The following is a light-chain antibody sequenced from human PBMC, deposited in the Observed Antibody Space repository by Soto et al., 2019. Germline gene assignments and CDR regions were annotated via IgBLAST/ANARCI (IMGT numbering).Light chain of an antibody. Sequence: DNKMSKSPAAVSVSIGDRVTITCRASQGISSWLAWYQQKPGKAPKLLIYAASSLQSGVPSRFSGSGSGTDFTLTISSLQPEDFAVYYCQQYGSSPFTFGGGTKVDI. CDR2: AAS. J-gene: IGKJ4*01. CDR1: QGISSW. V-gene: IGKV1-12*01. CDR3: QQYGSSPFT.